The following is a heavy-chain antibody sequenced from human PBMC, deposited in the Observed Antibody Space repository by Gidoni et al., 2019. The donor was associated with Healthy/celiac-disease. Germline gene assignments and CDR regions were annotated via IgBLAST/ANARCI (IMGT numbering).Heavy chain of an antibody. V-gene: IGHV3-48*01. J-gene: IGHJ4*02. CDR1: GFTFSSYS. Sequence: EVQLVESGGGLVQPGGSLRLSCAASGFTFSSYSMNWVRQAPGKGLEWVSYISSSSSTIYYADSVKGRFTISRDNAKNSLYLQMNSLRAEDTAVYYCARGDVYYYDKGAWGFDYWGQGTLVTVSS. CDR2: ISSSSSTI. CDR3: ARGDVYYYDKGAWGFDY. D-gene: IGHD3-22*01.